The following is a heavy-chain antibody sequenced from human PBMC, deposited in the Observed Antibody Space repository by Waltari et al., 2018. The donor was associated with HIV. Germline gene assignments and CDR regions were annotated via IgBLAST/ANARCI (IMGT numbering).Heavy chain of an antibody. Sequence: QVQLQESGPGLVKPSETLSLTCTVSGGSISSYYWSWIRQPPGKGLEWIGYIYYSGSTHSNPSLKSRVTISVDTSKNQFSLKLSSVTAADTAVYYCARGRSHCSSTSCYPPLYYGMDVWGQGTTVTVSS. V-gene: IGHV4-59*01. CDR2: IYYSGST. CDR3: ARGRSHCSSTSCYPPLYYGMDV. J-gene: IGHJ6*02. D-gene: IGHD2-2*01. CDR1: GGSISSYY.